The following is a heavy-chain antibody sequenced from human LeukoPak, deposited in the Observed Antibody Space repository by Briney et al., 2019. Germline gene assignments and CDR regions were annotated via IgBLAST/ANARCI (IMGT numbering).Heavy chain of an antibody. J-gene: IGHJ4*02. D-gene: IGHD4-17*01. V-gene: IGHV3-64D*09. CDR2: ISSNGGST. Sequence: GGSLRLSCSASGFTFSNYVMHWVRQAPGKGLEYVSGISSNGGSTYYADSVEGRFTISRDNSKNTLYLQMSSLRAEDTAVYYCAKVGLRLGGDYWGQGTLVTVSS. CDR1: GFTFSNYV. CDR3: AKVGLRLGGDY.